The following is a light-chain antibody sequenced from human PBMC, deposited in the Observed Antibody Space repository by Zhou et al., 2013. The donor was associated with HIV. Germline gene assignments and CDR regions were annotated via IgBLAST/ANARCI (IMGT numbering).Light chain of an antibody. Sequence: DIQMTQSPSTLSASVGDRVTITCRASQSISNWLAWYQQKPGKAPKLLIYKASNLDSGVPSRFSGSGSGTEFTLTISSLQPEDFATYYCQQSYSTLITFGQGTRLEIK. CDR2: KAS. CDR1: QSISNW. J-gene: IGKJ5*01. V-gene: IGKV1-5*03. CDR3: QQSYSTLIT.